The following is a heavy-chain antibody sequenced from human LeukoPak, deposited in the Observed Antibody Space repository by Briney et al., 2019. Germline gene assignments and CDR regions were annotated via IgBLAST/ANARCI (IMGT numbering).Heavy chain of an antibody. J-gene: IGHJ6*03. Sequence: GGSLRLLCAASGFIFSSYGMHWVRQAPGKGLEWVAFIRYDGSNKYYADSVKGRFTISRDNSKNTLYLHVDSLRPEDTAVYYCAKGGGYEAQYYYYYLYVWGKGTTVTISS. CDR2: IRYDGSNK. CDR1: GFIFSSYG. V-gene: IGHV3-30*02. D-gene: IGHD5-12*01. CDR3: AKGGGYEAQYYYYYLYV.